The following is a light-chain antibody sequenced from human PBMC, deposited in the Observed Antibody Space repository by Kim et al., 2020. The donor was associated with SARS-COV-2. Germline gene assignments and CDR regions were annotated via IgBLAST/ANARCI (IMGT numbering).Light chain of an antibody. CDR1: QSISSY. CDR2: AAS. J-gene: IGKJ2*01. V-gene: IGKV1-39*01. Sequence: DIQMTQSPSSLSASVGDRVTITCRASQSISSYLNWYQQKRGKAPKLLIYAASSLQSGVPSRFSGSGSGTDFTLTISSLQPEDFATYYSQQSYSTPDTCRQGTELEIK. CDR3: QQSYSTPDT.